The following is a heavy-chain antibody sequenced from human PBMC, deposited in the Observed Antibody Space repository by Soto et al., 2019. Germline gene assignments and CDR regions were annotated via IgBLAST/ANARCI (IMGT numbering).Heavy chain of an antibody. D-gene: IGHD2-15*01. CDR2: IYYDGST. J-gene: IGHJ5*02. CDR3: AKVVVAANRNTDFDP. V-gene: IGHV4-39*01. Sequence: SETLSVTCTFSGGSININNYYWAWIRQPPGKGLAWIASIYYDGSTYYNPSLKSRVTISIDTSKNQFSLRLRSVTAADTAIYYCAKVVVAANRNTDFDPWGQGTMVTVSS. CDR1: GGSININNYY.